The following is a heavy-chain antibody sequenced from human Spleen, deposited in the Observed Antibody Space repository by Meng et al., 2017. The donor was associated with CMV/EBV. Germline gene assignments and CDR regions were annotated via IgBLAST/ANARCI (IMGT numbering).Heavy chain of an antibody. D-gene: IGHD3-3*01. Sequence: QVQLQSGGQGLWKPSETLALTCAVYGGSFSGYYWSWIRQPPGKGLEWIGEINHSGSTNYNPSLKSRVTISVDTSKNQFSLKLSSVTAADTAVYYCARVPITIFGVAAYFQHWGQGTLVTVSS. CDR2: INHSGST. J-gene: IGHJ1*01. CDR1: GGSFSGYY. V-gene: IGHV4-34*01. CDR3: ARVPITIFGVAAYFQH.